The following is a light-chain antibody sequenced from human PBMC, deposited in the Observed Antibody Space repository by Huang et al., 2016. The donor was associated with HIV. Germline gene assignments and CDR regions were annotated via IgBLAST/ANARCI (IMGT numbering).Light chain of an antibody. J-gene: IGKJ2*01. V-gene: IGKV3-11*01. Sequence: EIVLTQSPATLSLSPGERATLSCRASQRVSSHLAWYQQRPGQAPRLLIYDASTRATGVPGRLSGSGSGTDFTLTIGSLEPDDFAVYYCQQRSSWPPTFGQGTKLEIK. CDR1: QRVSSH. CDR3: QQRSSWPPT. CDR2: DAS.